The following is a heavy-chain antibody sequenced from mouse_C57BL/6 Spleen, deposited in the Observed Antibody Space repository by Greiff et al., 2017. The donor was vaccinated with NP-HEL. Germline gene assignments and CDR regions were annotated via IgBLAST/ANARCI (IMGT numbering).Heavy chain of an antibody. V-gene: IGHV1-69*01. CDR3: ARTLVITTVVAGDWYFDV. D-gene: IGHD1-1*01. CDR1: GYTFTSYW. Sequence: QVQLQQPGAELVMPGASVKLSCKASGYTFTSYWMHWVKQRPGQGLEWIGEIDPSDSYTNYNQKFKGKSTLTVDKSSSTAYMQLSSLTSEDSAVYYCARTLVITTVVAGDWYFDVWGTGTTVTVSS. J-gene: IGHJ1*03. CDR2: IDPSDSYT.